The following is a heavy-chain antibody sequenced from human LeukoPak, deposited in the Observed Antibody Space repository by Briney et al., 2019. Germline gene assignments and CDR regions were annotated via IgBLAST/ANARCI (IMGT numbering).Heavy chain of an antibody. CDR2: IYHSGST. CDR1: GGSISSGGYS. J-gene: IGHJ5*02. CDR3: ARGFGIAAAAAYNWFDH. V-gene: IGHV4-30-2*01. Sequence: NPSQTLSLTCAVSGGSISSGGYSWSWIRQPPGKGLEWIVYIYHSGSTYYNPSLKSRVTISVDRSKNQFSLKLSSVTAADTAVYYCARGFGIAAAAAYNWFDHWGQGTLVTVSS. D-gene: IGHD6-13*01.